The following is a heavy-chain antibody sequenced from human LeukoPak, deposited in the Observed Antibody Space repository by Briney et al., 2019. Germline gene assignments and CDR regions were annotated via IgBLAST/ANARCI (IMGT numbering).Heavy chain of an antibody. V-gene: IGHV5-51*01. CDR2: IYPGDSDT. D-gene: IGHD2-2*01. CDR3: ARPAESSTSPFDL. Sequence: GESLEISFKGSGSRFTSYWIGWGRTMPGKGVELMGIIYPGDSDTRYSPSFQGQVTISADKSISTAYLQWSSLKASDTAMYYCARPAESSTSPFDLWGRGTLVTVSS. CDR1: GSRFTSYW. J-gene: IGHJ2*01.